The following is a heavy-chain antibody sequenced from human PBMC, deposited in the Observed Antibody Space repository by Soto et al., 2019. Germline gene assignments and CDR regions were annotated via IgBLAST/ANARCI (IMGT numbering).Heavy chain of an antibody. CDR3: AKGPSVVVTAITYYFDY. CDR2: ISYDGSNK. J-gene: IGHJ4*02. D-gene: IGHD2-21*02. Sequence: TGGSLRLSCAASGFTFSSYSMHWVRQAPGKGLEWVAVISYDGSNKYYADSVKGRFTISRDNSKNTLYLQMNSLRAEDTAVYYCAKGPSVVVTAITYYFDYWGQGTLVTVSS. V-gene: IGHV3-30*18. CDR1: GFTFSSYS.